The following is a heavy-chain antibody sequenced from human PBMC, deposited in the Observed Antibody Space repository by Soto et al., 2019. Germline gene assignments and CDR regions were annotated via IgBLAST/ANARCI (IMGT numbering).Heavy chain of an antibody. J-gene: IGHJ4*02. CDR1: GCSISSTRYY. Sequence: PSETLSLTCTVSGCSISSTRYYWGWIRQPPGKGLEWIGTTYYTGSTYYNPSLKSRVTISVDMSKNQFSLKVRSVTAADTAVYYCVSGPGTTADYWGQGTLVTVSS. CDR3: VSGPGTTADY. CDR2: TYYTGST. V-gene: IGHV4-39*01. D-gene: IGHD1-1*01.